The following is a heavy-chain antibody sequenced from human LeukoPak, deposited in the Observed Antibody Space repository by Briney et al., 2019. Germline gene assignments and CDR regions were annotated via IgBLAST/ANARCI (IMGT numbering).Heavy chain of an antibody. D-gene: IGHD5-18*01. J-gene: IGHJ4*02. CDR2: INGGNSDT. V-gene: IGHV3-23*01. CDR3: ARDLDGSYGYFDY. CDR1: GFTMSNNA. Sequence: QAGGSLRLSCAASGFTMSNNAMSWVRQAPGKGLEWVSAINGGNSDTNYAESVKGRFTISRDNSRNTLYLQMNSLRAEDTAVYYCARDLDGSYGYFDYWGQGTLVTVSS.